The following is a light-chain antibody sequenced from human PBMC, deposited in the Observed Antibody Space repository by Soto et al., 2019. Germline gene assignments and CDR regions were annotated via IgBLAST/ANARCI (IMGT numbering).Light chain of an antibody. Sequence: DIQMTQSPSTLSASVGDRVTITCLASERIPSWLAWYQQKPGKAPKLLIYDASSLESGVPSRFSGSGSGTEFTLTISSLQPDDFAPYYCQLYNSYLEAFGQGT. CDR3: QLYNSYLEA. J-gene: IGKJ1*01. CDR1: ERIPSW. V-gene: IGKV1-5*01. CDR2: DAS.